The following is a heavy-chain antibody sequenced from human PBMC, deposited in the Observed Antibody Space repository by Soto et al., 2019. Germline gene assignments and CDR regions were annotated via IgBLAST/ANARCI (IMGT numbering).Heavy chain of an antibody. CDR1: GYSFLSYD. J-gene: IGHJ3*02. CDR3: AGGMDDAFDI. Sequence: QVQLVQSGAEVKKPGASVKVSCKASGYSFLSYDISWVRQAPGQGLEWMGWISTDNGNTNYAQKVQGRVTMTTDTSTRTAYMGLRSLRSDDTAVYYCAGGMDDAFDIWGQGTMVTVSS. V-gene: IGHV1-18*01. CDR2: ISTDNGNT.